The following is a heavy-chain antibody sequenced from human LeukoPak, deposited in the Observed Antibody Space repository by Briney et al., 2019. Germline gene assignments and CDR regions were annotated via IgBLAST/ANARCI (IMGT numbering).Heavy chain of an antibody. D-gene: IGHD1-26*01. CDR3: TREAQWGGYFYGMDV. CDR1: GGSISSTNW. CDR2: IYHGGTT. J-gene: IGHJ6*04. Sequence: SGTLSLTCAVSGGSISSTNWWSWVRQSPGKGLEWIGEIYHGGTTNYNPSLKSRVTISVDKSKNQFSLNLSSVTAADTAIYYCTREAQWGGYFYGMDVWGKGTTVTVSS. V-gene: IGHV4-4*02.